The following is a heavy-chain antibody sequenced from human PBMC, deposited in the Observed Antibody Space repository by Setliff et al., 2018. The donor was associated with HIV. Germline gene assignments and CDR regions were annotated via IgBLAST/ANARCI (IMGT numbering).Heavy chain of an antibody. J-gene: IGHJ6*02. Sequence: SVKVSCKPSGQSFTNYDIHWLRRASGQGLEWMGWMNPKSGVSGSALKFHDRVTMTRDTSTLTLYMELSSLTSEDTAVYYCARAKAVGGVIITGGLDVWGQGTTVTVSS. D-gene: IGHD3-16*02. CDR1: GQSFTNYD. V-gene: IGHV1-8*01. CDR2: MNPKSGVS. CDR3: ARAKAVGGVIITGGLDV.